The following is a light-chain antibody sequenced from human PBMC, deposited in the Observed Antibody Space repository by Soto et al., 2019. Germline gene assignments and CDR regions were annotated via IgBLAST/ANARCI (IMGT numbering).Light chain of an antibody. Sequence: EIVMTQSPPTLSVSPGERATLSCRASQSVGSKLAWYQQRPGQAPRLLIYDASNRATGIPARFSGSGSGTDFTLTISSLEPEDFAVYSCQQYGSSPITFGQGTRLEI. CDR1: QSVGSK. CDR3: QQYGSSPIT. CDR2: DAS. V-gene: IGKV3D-15*02. J-gene: IGKJ5*01.